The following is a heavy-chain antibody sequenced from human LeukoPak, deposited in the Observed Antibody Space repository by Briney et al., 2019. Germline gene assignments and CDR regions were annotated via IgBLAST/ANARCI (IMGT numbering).Heavy chain of an antibody. V-gene: IGHV1-18*01. Sequence: ASLKVSCKASGYTFSSYGIGWGRQAPGQRLGWMGWISVYNGNTNYAQKVQGRITMTTDTSTSTAYMELRSLRSDDTAVYYCARDAGYCSSTSCYAGLDYWGQGTLVTVSS. CDR2: ISVYNGNT. CDR3: ARDAGYCSSTSCYAGLDY. J-gene: IGHJ4*02. D-gene: IGHD2-2*01. CDR1: GYTFSSYG.